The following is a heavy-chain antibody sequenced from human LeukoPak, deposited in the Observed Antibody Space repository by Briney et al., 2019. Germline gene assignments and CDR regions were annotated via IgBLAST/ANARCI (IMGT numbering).Heavy chain of an antibody. Sequence: SVKVSCKASGGTFSRHAISWVRQAPGQGLEWMGGIIPIFGTANYAQMFQGRVTNTTDESTNTAYMELSSLRSEDTAVYYCATDTSGLGPNGDYWGQGTLVTVSS. CDR2: IIPIFGTA. CDR3: ATDTSGLGPNGDY. D-gene: IGHD6-19*01. CDR1: GGTFSRHA. V-gene: IGHV1-69*05. J-gene: IGHJ4*02.